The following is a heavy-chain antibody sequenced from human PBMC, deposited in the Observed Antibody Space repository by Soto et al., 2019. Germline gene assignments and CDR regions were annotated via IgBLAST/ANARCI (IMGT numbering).Heavy chain of an antibody. Sequence: GGSLRLSCAASGFTFSHYSLNWVRQSPGKRLEWVSYISSSSSTIYYADSVKGRFTISRDNAKNSLYLQMNSLRAEDTAVYYCARVHNFWSGYYSEPYFDFWGQGTLVTVSS. V-gene: IGHV3-48*01. J-gene: IGHJ4*02. CDR2: ISSSSSTI. CDR3: ARVHNFWSGYYSEPYFDF. CDR1: GFTFSHYS. D-gene: IGHD3-3*01.